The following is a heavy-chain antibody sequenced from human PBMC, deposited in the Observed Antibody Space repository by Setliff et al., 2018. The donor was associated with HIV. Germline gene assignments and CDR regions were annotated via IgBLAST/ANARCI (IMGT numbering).Heavy chain of an antibody. CDR3: ARDEDGYNHFDF. CDR1: GFTFSSYW. V-gene: IGHV3-74*01. Sequence: GGSLRLSCAASGFTFSSYWMHWVRQAPGKGLVWVSRINSDGSSTSYADSVKGRFTISRDNAKNSLYLQMNSLRVEDTAVYYCARDEDGYNHFDFWGQGTLVTVSS. D-gene: IGHD5-12*01. CDR2: INSDGSST. J-gene: IGHJ4*02.